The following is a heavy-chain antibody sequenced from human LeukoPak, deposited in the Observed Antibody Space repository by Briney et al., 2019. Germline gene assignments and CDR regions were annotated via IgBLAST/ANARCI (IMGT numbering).Heavy chain of an antibody. V-gene: IGHV3-30*04. CDR2: ILYVGSNK. CDR1: GFTFTSYA. J-gene: IGHJ3*02. D-gene: IGHD3-9*01. CDR3: AKDLGIRYFDWLLFADALDI. Sequence: GGSLRLSCAVSGFTFTSYAMDWVRQAPGKGLGWVGSILYVGSNKYYAGSGKGRLTISRDNSTHTPSLQMDSLRPEEPSVYDLAKDLGIRYFDWLLFADALDIWGQGTMVTVSS.